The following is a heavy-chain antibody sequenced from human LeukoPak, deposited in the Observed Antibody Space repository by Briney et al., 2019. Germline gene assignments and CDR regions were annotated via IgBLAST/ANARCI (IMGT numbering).Heavy chain of an antibody. CDR2: INWNSDSI. V-gene: IGHV3-9*01. J-gene: IGHJ3*02. CDR3: ARPGDLHWHSGSGADAFDI. CDR1: GFTFDDYA. D-gene: IGHD1-26*01. Sequence: GRSLRLSCAVSGFTFDDYAMHWVRQVPGKGLEWASGINWNSDSIGYVDSVKGRFTISRDNAKNSLYLQMNSLRAEDTAVYYCARPGDLHWHSGSGADAFDIWGQGTVVTVSS.